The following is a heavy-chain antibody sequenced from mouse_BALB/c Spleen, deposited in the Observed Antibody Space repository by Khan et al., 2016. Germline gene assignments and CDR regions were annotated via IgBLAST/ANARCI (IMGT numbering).Heavy chain of an antibody. Sequence: QVQLKESGPELVKPGASVKMSCKASGYTFTDYVISWVKQRTGQGLEWIGEIYPGSGSTYYNEKFKGKATLTADKSSNTAYMQLNILTSEDSAVYFCARALDYWGQGTTRTVSS. CDR1: GYTFTDYV. J-gene: IGHJ2*01. CDR2: IYPGSGST. V-gene: IGHV1-77*01. CDR3: ARALDY.